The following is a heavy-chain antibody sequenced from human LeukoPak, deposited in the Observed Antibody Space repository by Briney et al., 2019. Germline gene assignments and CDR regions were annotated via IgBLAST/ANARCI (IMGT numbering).Heavy chain of an antibody. CDR2: ISSGGSSI. V-gene: IGHV3-48*01. CDR3: ARGSGRISIFGVPY. D-gene: IGHD3-3*01. J-gene: IGHJ4*02. Sequence: GGSLRLSCATSGFTFSNYNMNWVREAPGKVLEWVSDISSGGSSINYADSVKGRFTISRDNAKNSLYLQMNNLRAEDTAVYFCARGSGRISIFGVPYWGQGTLVTVSS. CDR1: GFTFSNYN.